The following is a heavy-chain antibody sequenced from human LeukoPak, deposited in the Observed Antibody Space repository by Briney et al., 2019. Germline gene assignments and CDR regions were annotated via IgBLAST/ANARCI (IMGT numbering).Heavy chain of an antibody. V-gene: IGHV4-59*01. CDR2: IYYNGST. Sequence: SETLSLTCTVSGGSISSYYWNWIRQPPGKGLEWIGYIYYNGSTNYNPPLKSRATISIDTPKNQFSLKLNSVTAADTSVYYCASSSGWYGLRYFDYWGQGFLVTVSS. CDR3: ASSSGWYGLRYFDY. J-gene: IGHJ4*02. D-gene: IGHD6-19*01. CDR1: GGSISSYY.